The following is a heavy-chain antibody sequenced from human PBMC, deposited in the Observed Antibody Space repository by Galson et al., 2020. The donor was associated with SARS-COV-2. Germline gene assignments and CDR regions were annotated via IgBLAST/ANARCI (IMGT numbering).Heavy chain of an antibody. CDR2: TYYRSKWYN. CDR1: GDSVSSNSAA. J-gene: IGHJ6*02. Sequence: SQTLSLTCAISGDSVSSNSAAWNWIRQSPSRGLEWLGRTYYRSKWYNDYAVSVKSRITINPDTSKNQFSLQLNSVTPEDTAVYYCARAGSYNPLGYYYYGMDVWGQGTTVTVSS. D-gene: IGHD1-20*01. V-gene: IGHV6-1*01. CDR3: ARAGSYNPLGYYYYGMDV.